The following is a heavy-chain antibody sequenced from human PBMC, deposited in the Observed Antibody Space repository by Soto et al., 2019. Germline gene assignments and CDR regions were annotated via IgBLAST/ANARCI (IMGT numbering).Heavy chain of an antibody. CDR3: ARDGTRGYSGYDGYYFDY. V-gene: IGHV3-30*04. Sequence: GGSLRLSCAASGFTFSSYAMHWVRQAPGKGLEWVAVISYDGSNKYYADSVKGRFTISRDSSKNTLYLQMNRLRAEDTAVYYGARDGTRGYSGYDGYYFDYWGQGTLVTVSS. CDR2: ISYDGSNK. D-gene: IGHD5-12*01. CDR1: GFTFSSYA. J-gene: IGHJ4*02.